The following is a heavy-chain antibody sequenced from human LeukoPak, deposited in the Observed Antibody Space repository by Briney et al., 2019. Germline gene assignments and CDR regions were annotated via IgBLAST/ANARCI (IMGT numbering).Heavy chain of an antibody. CDR1: GFTFSSYA. CDR3: AKGLKGYCSGGSCSPFDY. J-gene: IGHJ4*02. V-gene: IGHV3-23*01. Sequence: GGSLRLSCAASGFTFSSYAMSWVRQAPGKGLAWVSAISGSGGSTYYADSVKGRFTISRDNSKNTLYLQMNSLRAEDTAVYYCAKGLKGYCSGGSCSPFDYWGQGTLVTVSS. CDR2: ISGSGGST. D-gene: IGHD2-15*01.